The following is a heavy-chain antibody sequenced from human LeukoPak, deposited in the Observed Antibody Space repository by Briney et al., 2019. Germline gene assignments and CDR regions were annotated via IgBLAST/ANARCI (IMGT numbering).Heavy chain of an antibody. CDR1: GGSISSYY. J-gene: IGHJ3*02. D-gene: IGHD3-10*01. CDR2: IYYSGST. CDR3: ARDARGARAFDI. V-gene: IGHV4-59*12. Sequence: SETLSLTCTVSGGSISSYYWSWIRQPPGKGLEWIGYIYYSGSTNYNPSLKSRVTISVDTSKNQFSLKLSSVTAADTAVYYCARDARGARAFDIWGQGTMVTVSS.